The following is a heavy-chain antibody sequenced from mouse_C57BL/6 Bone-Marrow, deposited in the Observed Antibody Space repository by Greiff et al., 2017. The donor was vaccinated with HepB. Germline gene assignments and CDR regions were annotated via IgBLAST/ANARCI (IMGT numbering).Heavy chain of an antibody. CDR3: ATRKNSNQYYYAMDY. D-gene: IGHD2-5*01. CDR2: IWSGGST. Sequence: VQLQESGPGLVQPSQSLSITCTVSGFSLTSYGVHWVRQSPGKGLEWLGVIWSGGSTDYNAAFINRLSISKDNSKSQVFFKMSRLQADDTAIYYCATRKNSNQYYYAMDYWGQGTSVTVSS. J-gene: IGHJ4*01. CDR1: GFSLTSYG. V-gene: IGHV2-2*01.